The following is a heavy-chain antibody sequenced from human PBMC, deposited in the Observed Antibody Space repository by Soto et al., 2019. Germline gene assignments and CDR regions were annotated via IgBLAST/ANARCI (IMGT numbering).Heavy chain of an antibody. D-gene: IGHD3-9*01. J-gene: IGHJ4*02. CDR3: ATKEENITIFWLVITHFDY. CDR1: GYTFTSYG. Sequence: SVKVSCKASGYTFTSYGISWVRQAPGQALEWMGWITPFNGNTNYAQKFQDRVTITRDRSMSTAYMELSSLRSEDTAMYYCATKEENITIFWLVITHFDYWGQGTLVTVSS. V-gene: IGHV1-45*02. CDR2: ITPFNGNT.